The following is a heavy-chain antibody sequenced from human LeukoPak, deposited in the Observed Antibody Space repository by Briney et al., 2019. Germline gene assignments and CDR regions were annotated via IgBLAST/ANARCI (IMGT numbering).Heavy chain of an antibody. CDR1: EYTFSGYY. V-gene: IGHV1-2*02. CDR2: MNPNSGGT. Sequence: ASVKVSCKASEYTFSGYYIHWVRQAPGQGLEWMGWMNPNSGGTNHAQTFQGRVTMTRDTSISTAYMELTSLRSDDTAVYYCARESPRSGYYYGDDAFDIWGQGTMVTVSS. CDR3: ARESPRSGYYYGDDAFDI. D-gene: IGHD3-22*01. J-gene: IGHJ3*02.